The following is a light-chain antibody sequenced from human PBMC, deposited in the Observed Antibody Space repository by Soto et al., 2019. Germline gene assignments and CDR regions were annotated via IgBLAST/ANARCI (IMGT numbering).Light chain of an antibody. CDR1: QRVTKY. CDR3: QKYSSTPRS. V-gene: IGKV3-20*01. Sequence: IVLTQSPGTLSLSPGERATLTCRASQRVTKYLAGHQQKPGQAPRLPIYKATNRATGIPDRFSGSGAGTDFTLPISRLEPEDFAVYYCQKYSSTPRSFGQGTKVDIK. J-gene: IGKJ1*01. CDR2: KAT.